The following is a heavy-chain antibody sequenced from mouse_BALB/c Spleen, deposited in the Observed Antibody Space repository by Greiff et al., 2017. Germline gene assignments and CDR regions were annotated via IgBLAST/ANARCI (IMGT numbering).Heavy chain of an antibody. CDR2: ISYSGST. V-gene: IGHV3-2*02. D-gene: IGHD1-1*01. Sequence: EVKLQESGPGLVKPSQSLSLTCTVTGYSITSDYAWNWIRQFPGNKLEWMGYISYSGSTSYNPSLKSRISITRDTSKNQFFLQLNSVTTEDTATYYCARVYGSSYLDYWGQGTTLTVSS. CDR3: ARVYGSSYLDY. CDR1: GYSITSDYA. J-gene: IGHJ2*01.